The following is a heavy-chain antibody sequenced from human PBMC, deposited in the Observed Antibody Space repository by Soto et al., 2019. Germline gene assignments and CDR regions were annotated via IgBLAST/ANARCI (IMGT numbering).Heavy chain of an antibody. CDR3: ARGGIKWELLFLPGY. CDR2: ISYDGSNK. V-gene: IGHV3-30-3*01. D-gene: IGHD1-26*01. J-gene: IGHJ4*02. Sequence: QVQLVESGGGVVQPGRSLRLSCAASGFTFSSYAMHWVRQAPGKGLEWVAVISYDGSNKYYADSVKGRFTISRDNSKNTLYLQMNSLRAEDTAVYYCARGGIKWELLFLPGYWGQGTLVTVSS. CDR1: GFTFSSYA.